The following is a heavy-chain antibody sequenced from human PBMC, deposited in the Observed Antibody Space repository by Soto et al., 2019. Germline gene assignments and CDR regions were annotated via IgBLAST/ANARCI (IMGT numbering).Heavy chain of an antibody. V-gene: IGHV3-73*01. CDR2: IRSKANSYAT. CDR3: TRHIPPYCSGGSCYLGNNWFDP. J-gene: IGHJ5*02. Sequence: GSLRLSCAASGFTFSGSAMHWVRQASGKGLEWVGRIRSKANSYATAYAASVKGRFTISRDDSKNTAYLQMNSLKTEDTAVYYCTRHIPPYCSGGSCYLGNNWFDPWGQGTLVTVSS. CDR1: GFTFSGSA. D-gene: IGHD2-15*01.